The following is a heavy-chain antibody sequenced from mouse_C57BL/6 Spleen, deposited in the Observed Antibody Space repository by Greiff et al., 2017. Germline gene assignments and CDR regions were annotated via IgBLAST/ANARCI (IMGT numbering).Heavy chain of an antibody. CDR2: ISSGSSTI. Sequence: EVQVVESGGGLVKPGGSLKLSCAASGFTFSDYGMHWVRQAPEKGLEWVAYISSGSSTIYYADTVKGRFTISRDNAKNTLFLQMTSLRSEDTAMYYCARHYYGSSYSAWFAYWGQGTLVTVSA. J-gene: IGHJ3*01. V-gene: IGHV5-17*01. CDR1: GFTFSDYG. CDR3: ARHYYGSSYSAWFAY. D-gene: IGHD1-1*01.